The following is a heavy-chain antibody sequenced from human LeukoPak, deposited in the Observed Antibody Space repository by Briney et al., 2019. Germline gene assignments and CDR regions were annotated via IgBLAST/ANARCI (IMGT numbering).Heavy chain of an antibody. CDR3: ARHRAVVTMVRGATRRWGARFDY. J-gene: IGHJ4*02. CDR1: GGSFSGYY. Sequence: PSETLSLTCAVYGGSFSGYYWSWIRQPPGKGLEWIGEINHSGSTNYNPSLKSRVTTSVDTSKNQFSLKLSSVTAADTAVYYCARHRAVVTMVRGATRRWGARFDYWGQGTLVTVSS. D-gene: IGHD3-10*01. CDR2: INHSGST. V-gene: IGHV4-34*01.